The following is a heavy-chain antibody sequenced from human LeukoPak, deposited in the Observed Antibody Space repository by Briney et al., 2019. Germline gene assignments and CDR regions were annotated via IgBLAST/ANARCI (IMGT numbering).Heavy chain of an antibody. D-gene: IGHD3-9*01. CDR1: GFPFSSYG. V-gene: IGHV3-30*18. CDR3: AKDLTELTLALNC. CDR2: ISNDGTRK. J-gene: IGHJ4*02. Sequence: PGRSLKLSCAASGFPFSSYGMAWVRQAPGKGREWMAVISNDGTRKYYADSVKGRFTISRDNSKNTLYLQMNSLRVEDMAVYYCAKDLTELTLALNCWGQGTLVTVSS.